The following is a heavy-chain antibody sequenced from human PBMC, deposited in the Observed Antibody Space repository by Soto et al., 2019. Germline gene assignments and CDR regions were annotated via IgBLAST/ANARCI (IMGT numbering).Heavy chain of an antibody. D-gene: IGHD3-22*01. J-gene: IGHJ3*02. CDR2: IYWNDDK. CDR1: GFSLSTSGVG. CDR3: AHTKRSKAYSDTSRYYYADALDS. Sequence: ASGPTLVNPTQTLTLTCTFSGFSLSTSGVGVGWIRQPPGKALEWLALIYWNDDKRYSPSLKSRLTITKDTSKNQVVLTMTNMDPVDTATYYCAHTKRSKAYSDTSRYYYADALDSCGRGTMVTVSS. V-gene: IGHV2-5*01.